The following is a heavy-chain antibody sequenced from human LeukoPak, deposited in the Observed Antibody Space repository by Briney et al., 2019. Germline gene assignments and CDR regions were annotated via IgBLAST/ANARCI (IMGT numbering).Heavy chain of an antibody. J-gene: IGHJ3*02. V-gene: IGHV1-2*02. Sequence: ASVKVSCKTSEYTFTGYYMHWVRQAPGQGLEWMGWINPNSGGTNYAQKFQGRVTMTRDTSISTAYMELSRVISDDTAVYYCARGYNWNGAAFDIWGQGTMVTVSS. CDR3: ARGYNWNGAAFDI. CDR2: INPNSGGT. D-gene: IGHD1-20*01. CDR1: EYTFTGYY.